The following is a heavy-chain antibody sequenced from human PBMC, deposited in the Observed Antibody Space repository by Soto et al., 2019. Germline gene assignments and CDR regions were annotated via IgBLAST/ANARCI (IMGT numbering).Heavy chain of an antibody. CDR3: ARDQSGYDTFDY. CDR2: IWYDGSNK. Sequence: QEQLVESGGGVVQPGRSLRLSCAASGFTFSSYGMHWVRQAPGKGLEWVAVIWYDGSNKYYADSVKGRFTISRDNSKNTLYLQMNSLRAEDTAVYYCARDQSGYDTFDYWGQGTLVTVSS. D-gene: IGHD5-12*01. V-gene: IGHV3-33*01. J-gene: IGHJ4*02. CDR1: GFTFSSYG.